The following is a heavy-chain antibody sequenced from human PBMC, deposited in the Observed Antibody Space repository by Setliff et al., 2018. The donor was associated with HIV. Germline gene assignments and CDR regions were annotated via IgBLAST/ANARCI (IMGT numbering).Heavy chain of an antibody. CDR3: ARDGLEGIGWYNGAFDI. Sequence: GGSLRLSCAASGFTFSAYRMNWVRQAPGKGLEWLSYISSSGSTICYADSVKGRFTISRDNAKNSLYLQMNSLRAEDTAVYYCARDGLEGIGWYNGAFDIWGQGTMVTVSS. CDR2: ISSSGSTI. D-gene: IGHD6-19*01. V-gene: IGHV3-48*01. CDR1: GFTFSAYR. J-gene: IGHJ3*02.